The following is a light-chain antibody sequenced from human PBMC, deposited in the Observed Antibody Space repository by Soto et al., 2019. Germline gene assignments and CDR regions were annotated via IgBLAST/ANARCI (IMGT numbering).Light chain of an antibody. CDR1: QSVSSN. Sequence: EIVMTQSPATLSVSPGERATLSCRASQSVSSNLAWYQQKPGQAPRLLIYGASTRATGIPARFSGSGSGTEFTLTISSLQSEDSAVYYCQQYNNWLRTFGQGTKVDIK. V-gene: IGKV3-15*01. CDR2: GAS. J-gene: IGKJ1*01. CDR3: QQYNNWLRT.